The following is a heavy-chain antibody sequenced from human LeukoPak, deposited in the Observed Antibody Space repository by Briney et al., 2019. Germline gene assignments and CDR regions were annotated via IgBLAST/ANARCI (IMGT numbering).Heavy chain of an antibody. D-gene: IGHD3-3*01. V-gene: IGHV4-59*05. Sequence: PSETLSLTCTVSGGSISSYYWSWIRQPPGKGLEWIGSIYYSGSTYYNPSLKSRVTISVDTSKNQFSLKLSSVTAADTAVYYCARHHPSGVVIIRGNWFDPWGQGTLVTVSS. CDR1: GGSISSYY. CDR2: IYYSGST. J-gene: IGHJ5*02. CDR3: ARHHPSGVVIIRGNWFDP.